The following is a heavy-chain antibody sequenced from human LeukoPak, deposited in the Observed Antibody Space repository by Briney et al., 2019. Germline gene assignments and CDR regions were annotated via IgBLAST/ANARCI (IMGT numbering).Heavy chain of an antibody. J-gene: IGHJ4*02. Sequence: GGSLRLSCAASGFTFSSYSMNWVRQAPGKGLEWVSYISSSSSTIYYADSVKGRFTISRDNAKNSLYLQMNSLRAEDTAVYYCARAVFFPTPNFDYWGQGTLVTVSS. CDR1: GFTFSSYS. CDR2: ISSSSSTI. CDR3: ARAVFFPTPNFDY. D-gene: IGHD3-3*01. V-gene: IGHV3-48*01.